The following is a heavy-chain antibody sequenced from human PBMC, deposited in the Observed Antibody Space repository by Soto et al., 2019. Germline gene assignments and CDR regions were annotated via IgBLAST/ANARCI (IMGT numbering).Heavy chain of an antibody. V-gene: IGHV4-39*01. J-gene: IGHJ6*02. Sequence: LXLTCTVSGGSISRSSYYWCWIRQPPGKGLEWIGSIYYSGSTYYNPSLKSRVTISVDTSKNQFSLKLSSVTAADTAVYYCARQTAIFGVPSYYYGMDVWGQGTTVTVSS. CDR2: IYYSGST. CDR1: GGSISRSSYY. D-gene: IGHD3-3*01. CDR3: ARQTAIFGVPSYYYGMDV.